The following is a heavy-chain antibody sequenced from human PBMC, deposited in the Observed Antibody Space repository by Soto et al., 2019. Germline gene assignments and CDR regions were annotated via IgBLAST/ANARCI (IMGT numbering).Heavy chain of an antibody. CDR3: ARESFSASPNFFDY. J-gene: IGHJ4*02. D-gene: IGHD3-3*02. Sequence: GGSLRLSCAASGFAFSNYEMNWVRQAPGKGLEWVSYISLSGSTIYYADSVEGRFTISRDDAKNSLYLQMDSLRADDTAVYYCARESFSASPNFFDYWRQGTLVTVSS. CDR1: GFAFSNYE. CDR2: ISLSGSTI. V-gene: IGHV3-48*03.